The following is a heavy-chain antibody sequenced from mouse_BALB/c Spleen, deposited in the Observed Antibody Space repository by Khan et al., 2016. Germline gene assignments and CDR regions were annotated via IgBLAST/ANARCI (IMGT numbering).Heavy chain of an antibody. D-gene: IGHD2-4*01. Sequence: QVQLQQSGAELMKTGASVKISCTATGYTFSSYWIEWVKQRPGHGLEWIGEILPGSGSTNYTAQFKGKATITADTSSNKALLQLISLTSEESAVYYCARNYDCAMDYWGQGTSVTVSA. J-gene: IGHJ4*01. CDR3: ARNYDCAMDY. V-gene: IGHV1-9*01. CDR1: GYTFSSYW. CDR2: ILPGSGST.